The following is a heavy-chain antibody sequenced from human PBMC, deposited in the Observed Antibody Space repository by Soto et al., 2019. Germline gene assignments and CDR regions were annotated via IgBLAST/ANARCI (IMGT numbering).Heavy chain of an antibody. D-gene: IGHD4-17*01. CDR1: GGSISSGGYY. CDR3: ARSSPSTVTPFDD. Sequence: SETLSLTCTVSGGSISSGGYYWSWIRQHPGKGLEWIGYIYYSGSTYYNPSLKSRVTISVDTSKNQFSLKLSSVTAADTAVYYCARSSPSTVTPFDDWGQGTLGTVS. CDR2: IYYSGST. V-gene: IGHV4-31*03. J-gene: IGHJ5*02.